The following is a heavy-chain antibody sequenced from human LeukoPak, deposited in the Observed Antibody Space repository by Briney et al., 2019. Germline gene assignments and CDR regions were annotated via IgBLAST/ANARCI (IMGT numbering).Heavy chain of an antibody. J-gene: IGHJ6*03. V-gene: IGHV4-39*01. CDR1: GGSISSSSYY. CDR2: IYYSRRT. Sequence: SETLSLTCTVSGGSISSSSYYWGWIRQPPGKGLEWIGSIYYSRRTYYNPSLKSRVTISVDTSKNQFSLKLSSVTAADTAVYYCARLRGSSAYYYYYYMDVWGKGTTVTVSS. CDR3: ARLRGSSAYYYYYYMDV. D-gene: IGHD6-6*01.